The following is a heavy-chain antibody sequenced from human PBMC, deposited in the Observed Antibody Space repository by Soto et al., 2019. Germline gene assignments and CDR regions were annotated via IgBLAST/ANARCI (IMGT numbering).Heavy chain of an antibody. CDR2: IYYSGST. CDR1: GGSISSGGYY. CDR3: ARDVLNWFDP. J-gene: IGHJ5*02. V-gene: IGHV4-31*03. Sequence: SETLSLTCTVSGGSISSGGYYWSWIRQHPGKGLEWIGYIYYSGSTYYNPSLKSRVTISVDTSKNQFSLKLSSVTAADTAVYCCARDVLNWFDPWGQGTPVTVSS.